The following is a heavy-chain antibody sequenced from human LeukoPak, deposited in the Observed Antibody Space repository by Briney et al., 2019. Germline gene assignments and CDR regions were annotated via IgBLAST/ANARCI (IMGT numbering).Heavy chain of an antibody. V-gene: IGHV5-51*01. Sequence: GGSLQISCKGSGYRFTTSWIGWVRQMPGKGLEWRGIIYPGDSDTRYSPSFQGQVTISADKSITTAYLQWTSLKASDTAMYYCARRVPANWYFDLWGRGTLVTVSS. CDR2: IYPGDSDT. CDR3: ARRVPANWYFDL. CDR1: GYRFTTSW. J-gene: IGHJ2*01.